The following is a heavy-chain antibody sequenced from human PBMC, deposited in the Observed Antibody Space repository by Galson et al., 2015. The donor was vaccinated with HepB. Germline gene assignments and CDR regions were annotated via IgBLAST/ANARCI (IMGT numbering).Heavy chain of an antibody. V-gene: IGHV3-30*18. CDR2: ISYDGSNK. CDR3: AKERGAFDI. J-gene: IGHJ3*02. D-gene: IGHD3-10*01. CDR1: GFTFSSYG. Sequence: SLRLSCAASGFTFSSYGMHWVRQAPGKGLEWVAVISYDGSNKYYADSVKGRFTISRDNSKNTLYLQMNSLRAEDTAVYYCAKERGAFDIWGQGTMVTVSS.